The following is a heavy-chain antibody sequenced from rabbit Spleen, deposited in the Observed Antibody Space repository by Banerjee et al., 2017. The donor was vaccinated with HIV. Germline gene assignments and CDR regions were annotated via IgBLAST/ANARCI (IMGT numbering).Heavy chain of an antibody. CDR3: ARDLVGVIGWNFNL. CDR1: GFSFSDRDV. J-gene: IGHJ4*01. D-gene: IGHD1-1*01. Sequence: QSLEESGGDLVKPEGSLTLTCKASGFSFSDRDVMCWVRQAPGKGLEWIACINTATGKDVYASWAKGRFTISKTSSTTVTLQMTSATAADTAIYFCARDLVGVIGWNFNLWGQGTLV. CDR2: INTATGKD. V-gene: IGHV1S40*01.